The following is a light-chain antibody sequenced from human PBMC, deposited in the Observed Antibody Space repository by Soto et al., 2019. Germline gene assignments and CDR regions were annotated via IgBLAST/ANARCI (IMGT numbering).Light chain of an antibody. CDR3: QQYGSSALT. Sequence: EIVFTQSPGSLSLSPGERATLSCRAIQSFSSSYLAWYQQKLGQAPRLLIYGASSRDTGIPDKFSGSGSGTDFTLTISRLEPEDSEVYYCQQYGSSALTFGGGTKVDIK. CDR2: GAS. J-gene: IGKJ4*01. V-gene: IGKV3-20*01. CDR1: QSFSSSY.